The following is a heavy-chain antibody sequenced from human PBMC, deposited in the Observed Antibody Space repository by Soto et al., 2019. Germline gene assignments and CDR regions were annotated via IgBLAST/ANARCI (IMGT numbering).Heavy chain of an antibody. D-gene: IGHD3-10*01. CDR3: ARDTSRGEYDY. J-gene: IGHJ4*02. CDR2: IHVYNGNT. V-gene: IGHV1-18*01. CDR1: GYPFTSYG. Sequence: QVQLVQSGAEVKKPGASVKVSCKASGYPFTSYGISWVRQAPGQGLEWMGWIHVYNGNTNYAQKLQGRVTTTTDTSTSTAYLAMRSLRSDDTAVYFCARDTSRGEYDYWCQGTLVTVSS.